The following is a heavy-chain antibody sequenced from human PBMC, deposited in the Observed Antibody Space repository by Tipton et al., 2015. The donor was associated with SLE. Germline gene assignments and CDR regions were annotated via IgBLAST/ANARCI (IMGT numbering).Heavy chain of an antibody. CDR3: TKQRAGWGTTVDY. J-gene: IGHJ4*02. CDR1: GFTFSSFA. Sequence: SLRLSCVGSGFTFSSFAMNWVRQAPGMGLEWVSVISGGGDSTTYADSVKGRFTISRDNSKNTLYLQMHSLRAEDTAVYYCTKQRAGWGTTVDYWGQGTLVTVSS. V-gene: IGHV3-23*01. CDR2: ISGGGDST. D-gene: IGHD1-7*01.